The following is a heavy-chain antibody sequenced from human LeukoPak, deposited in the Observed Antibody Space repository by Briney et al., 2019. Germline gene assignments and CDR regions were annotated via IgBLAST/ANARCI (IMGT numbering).Heavy chain of an antibody. D-gene: IGHD6-13*01. CDR3: ASGSSSWYPYFQH. J-gene: IGHJ1*01. V-gene: IGHV3-21*01. CDR1: GFTFSSYS. CDR2: ISSSSSYI. Sequence: PGGSLRLSCAASGFTFSSYSMNWVRQAPGKGLEWVSSISSSSSYIYYADSVKGRFTISRDNAKNSLYLQMNSLRAEDTAVYYCASGSSSWYPYFQHWGQGTLVTVSP.